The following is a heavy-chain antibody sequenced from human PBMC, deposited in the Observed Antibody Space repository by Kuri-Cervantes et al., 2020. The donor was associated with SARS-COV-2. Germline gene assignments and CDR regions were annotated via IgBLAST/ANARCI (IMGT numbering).Heavy chain of an antibody. J-gene: IGHJ4*02. CDR2: IRSKAYGGTT. Sequence: GGSLRLSCTASGFTFGDYAMSWVCQAPGKGLEWVGFIRSKAYGGTTEYAASVKGRFTISRDDSKSIAYLQMNSLKTEDTAVYYCTRDPWGYFDYWGQGTLVTVSS. V-gene: IGHV3-49*04. CDR3: TRDPWGYFDY. D-gene: IGHD7-27*01. CDR1: GFTFGDYA.